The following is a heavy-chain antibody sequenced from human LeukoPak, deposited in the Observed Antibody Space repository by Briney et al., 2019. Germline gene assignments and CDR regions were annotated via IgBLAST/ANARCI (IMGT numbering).Heavy chain of an antibody. CDR1: GFTFRSYV. CDR2: ISSSSSYI. Sequence: PGGSLRLSCAASGFTFRSYVMNWVRQAPGKGLEWVSSISSSSSYISYADSVKGRFTISRDNAKNSLDLQMNSLRAEDTAVYYCAIDRYSSGWYTFDYWGQGTLVTVSS. D-gene: IGHD6-19*01. J-gene: IGHJ4*02. V-gene: IGHV3-21*01. CDR3: AIDRYSSGWYTFDY.